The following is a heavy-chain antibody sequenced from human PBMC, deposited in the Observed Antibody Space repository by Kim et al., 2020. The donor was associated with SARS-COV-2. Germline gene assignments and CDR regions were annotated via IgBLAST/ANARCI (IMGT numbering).Heavy chain of an antibody. CDR2: YK. Sequence: YKDYAVSVKSRITINPDTSKNQFALQLNSVTPEDTAVYYCAREITGTADYWGQGTLVTVSS. V-gene: IGHV6-1*01. D-gene: IGHD1-7*01. CDR3: AREITGTADY. J-gene: IGHJ4*02.